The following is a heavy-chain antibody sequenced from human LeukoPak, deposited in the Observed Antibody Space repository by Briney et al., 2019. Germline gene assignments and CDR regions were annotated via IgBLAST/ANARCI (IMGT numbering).Heavy chain of an antibody. V-gene: IGHV4-34*01. CDR3: ASRMVTYYFDY. J-gene: IGHJ4*02. CDR1: GGSLSGYH. Sequence: SETLSLTCAVYGGSLSGYHWSWIRQSPGKGLEWIGEINHSGSTNYNPSLKSRVTISVDTSKNQFSLKLSSATAADTAVYYCASRMVTYYFDYWGQGTLVTVSS. D-gene: IGHD2-8*01. CDR2: INHSGST.